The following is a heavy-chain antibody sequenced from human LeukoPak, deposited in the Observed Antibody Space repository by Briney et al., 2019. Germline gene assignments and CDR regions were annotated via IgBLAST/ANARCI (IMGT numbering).Heavy chain of an antibody. V-gene: IGHV3-74*01. CDR1: GFTFSSYW. J-gene: IGHJ4*02. CDR2: INSGGSST. D-gene: IGHD1-26*01. CDR3: ARDRWAEWELTELDY. Sequence: GGSLRLSCAASGFTFSSYWMHWVRQAPGKGLVWVSRINSGGSSTSYADSVKGRFTISRDNAKNTLYLQMNSLRAEDTAVYYCARDRWAEWELTELDYWGQGTLVTVSS.